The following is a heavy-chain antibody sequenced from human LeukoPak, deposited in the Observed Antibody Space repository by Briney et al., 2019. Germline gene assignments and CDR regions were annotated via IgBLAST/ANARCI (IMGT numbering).Heavy chain of an antibody. CDR1: GYSISSGYY. Sequence: SETLSLTCTVSGYSISSGYYWGWIRQPPGKGLEWIGEIIDTGSTKYTSSLKSRVTISVDTSKNQFSLKLSSVTAADTAVYYCARELWTRLGFDPWGQGTLVTVSS. D-gene: IGHD3-16*01. V-gene: IGHV4-38-2*02. J-gene: IGHJ5*02. CDR3: ARELWTRLGFDP. CDR2: IIDTGST.